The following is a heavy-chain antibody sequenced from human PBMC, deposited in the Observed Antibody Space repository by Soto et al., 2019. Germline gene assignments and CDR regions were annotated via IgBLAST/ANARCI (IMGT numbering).Heavy chain of an antibody. V-gene: IGHV1-69*13. D-gene: IGHD3-9*01. CDR1: GGTFSSYA. J-gene: IGHJ6*02. CDR3: ARAQRYFDWLQRPYYYYGMDV. Sequence: SVKVSCKASGGTFSSYAISWVRQAPGQGLEWMGGIIPIFGTANYAQKFQGRVTITADESTSTAYMELSSLRSEDTAVYYCARAQRYFDWLQRPYYYYGMDVWGQGTTVTVSS. CDR2: IIPIFGTA.